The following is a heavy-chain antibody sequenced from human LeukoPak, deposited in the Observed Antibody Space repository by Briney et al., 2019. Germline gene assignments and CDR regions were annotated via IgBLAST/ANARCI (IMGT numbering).Heavy chain of an antibody. Sequence: GGSLRLSCAASGFTFSSYSMNWVRQAPGKGLEWVSSISSSSYIYYSDSVKGRFTISRDNAKNSLYLQMNSLRAEYTAVYYCARDQINPFYYDILTGYYPYYYYGMDVWGQGTTVTVSS. CDR2: ISSSSYI. V-gene: IGHV3-21*01. D-gene: IGHD3-9*01. J-gene: IGHJ6*02. CDR3: ARDQINPFYYDILTGYYPYYYYGMDV. CDR1: GFTFSSYS.